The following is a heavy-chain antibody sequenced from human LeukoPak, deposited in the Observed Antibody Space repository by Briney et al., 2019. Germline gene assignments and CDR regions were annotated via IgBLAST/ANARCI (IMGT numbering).Heavy chain of an antibody. CDR2: IYISEST. CDR3: AKSNGYGLVDI. J-gene: IGHJ3*02. CDR1: GASISNYY. V-gene: IGHV4-4*07. Sequence: SETLSLTCTVSGASISNYYWSWIRQPAGKGLEWIGRIYISESTNYNPSLKSRVTMSVDTSKNQFSLKLNSVTAADTAVYYCAKSNGYGLVDIWGQGTMVTVSS. D-gene: IGHD3-10*01.